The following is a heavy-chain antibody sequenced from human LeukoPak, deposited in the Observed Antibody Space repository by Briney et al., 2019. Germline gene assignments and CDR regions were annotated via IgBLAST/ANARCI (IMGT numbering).Heavy chain of an antibody. D-gene: IGHD6-19*01. J-gene: IGHJ4*02. Sequence: GGSLRLSCAASGFTFSSYAVHWVRQAPGKGLEWVAVISYDGSNKYYADSVKGRFTISRDNSKNKLYLQMNSLRAEDTAVYYCASGQWLTDFDYWGQGTLVTVSS. CDR3: ASGQWLTDFDY. CDR2: ISYDGSNK. CDR1: GFTFSSYA. V-gene: IGHV3-30*04.